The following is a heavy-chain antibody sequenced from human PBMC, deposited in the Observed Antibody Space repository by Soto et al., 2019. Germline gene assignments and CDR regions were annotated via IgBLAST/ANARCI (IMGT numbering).Heavy chain of an antibody. V-gene: IGHV3-33*01. Sequence: QVQLVASGGGVVQPGRSLRLSCAASGFTFSSYGMHWVRQAPGKGLEWVAVIWYDGSNKYYADSVKGRFTISRDNSKNTLYLQMNSLRAEDTAVYYCAREPAGPNYYYYGMDVWGQGTTVTVSS. D-gene: IGHD2-2*01. CDR3: AREPAGPNYYYYGMDV. J-gene: IGHJ6*02. CDR1: GFTFSSYG. CDR2: IWYDGSNK.